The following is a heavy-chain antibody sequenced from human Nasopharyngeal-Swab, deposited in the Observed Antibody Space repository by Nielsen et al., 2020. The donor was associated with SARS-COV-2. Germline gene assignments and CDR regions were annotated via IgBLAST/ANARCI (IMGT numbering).Heavy chain of an antibody. Sequence: ASAKVSCKASGYTFTSHGINWLRQAPGQGLEWLGWISAYNGNTNYAQKPQGRVTMTTDTSTSTAYMELTSLRSDDTAVYYCARALGYSRSSGGYFWLDPWGQGTLVTVSS. CDR2: ISAYNGNT. J-gene: IGHJ5*02. D-gene: IGHD6-6*01. V-gene: IGHV1-18*01. CDR3: ARALGYSRSSGGYFWLDP. CDR1: GYTFTSHG.